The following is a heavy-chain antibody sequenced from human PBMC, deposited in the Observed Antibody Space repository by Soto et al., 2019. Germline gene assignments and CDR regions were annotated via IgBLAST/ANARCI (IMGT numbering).Heavy chain of an antibody. CDR2: VYYTGTT. D-gene: IGHD2-2*01. Sequence: SETLSLTCTDSNFSVLTSIYYWAWIRQPPGKGLEWVGTVYYTGTTYYNPSLQSRVTISIDTSKNQFSLNLNSVTAADTAVYYCARNWNLALVPAAYFDSWGQGTLVTVSS. CDR3: ARNWNLALVPAAYFDS. J-gene: IGHJ4*02. CDR1: NFSVLTSIYY. V-gene: IGHV4-39*01.